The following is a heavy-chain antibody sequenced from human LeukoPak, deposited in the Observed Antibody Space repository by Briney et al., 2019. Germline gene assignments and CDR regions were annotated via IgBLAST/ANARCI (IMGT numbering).Heavy chain of an antibody. D-gene: IGHD1-1*01. Sequence: SETLSLTCTVSGGSTSSYYWSWIRQPPGKGLEWIGYIYTSGSTNYNPSLKSRVTISVDTSKNQFSLKLSSVTAADTAVYYCARHYRTGTDTHFDYWGQGTLVTVSS. CDR3: ARHYRTGTDTHFDY. J-gene: IGHJ4*02. V-gene: IGHV4-4*09. CDR1: GGSTSSYY. CDR2: IYTSGST.